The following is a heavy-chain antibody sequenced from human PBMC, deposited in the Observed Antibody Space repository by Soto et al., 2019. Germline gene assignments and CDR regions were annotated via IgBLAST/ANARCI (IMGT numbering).Heavy chain of an antibody. CDR3: ARATGYPNYGLAY. Sequence: GGALRLSCGASGFTFSGYEMHWGREAPGKGLEWVSYISGSSDTRYIADSVKGRFTISRDNANNSLYLQMNSLRDEDTAVYYCARATGYPNYGLAYRAQGALVTVSA. CDR1: GFTFSGYE. CDR2: ISGSSDTR. V-gene: IGHV3-48*03. J-gene: IGHJ4*02. D-gene: IGHD3-16*01.